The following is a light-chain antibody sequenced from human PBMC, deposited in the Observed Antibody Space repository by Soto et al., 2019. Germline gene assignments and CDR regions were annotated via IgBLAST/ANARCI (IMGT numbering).Light chain of an antibody. CDR2: GAS. Sequence: DIVLTKYKDTLSLSPGNRATLSCWASQSVNNNYLAWYQQKPGQAPRLLIYGASTRATGIPARFSGSGSGTEFTLTISSLQSEDFAVYYCQQYNNWPQTFGQGTKVDI. J-gene: IGKJ1*01. CDR1: QSVNNN. V-gene: IGKV3-15*01. CDR3: QQYNNWPQT.